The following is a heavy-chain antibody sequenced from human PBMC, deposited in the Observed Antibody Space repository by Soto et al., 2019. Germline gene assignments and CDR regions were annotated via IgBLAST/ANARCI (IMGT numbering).Heavy chain of an antibody. D-gene: IGHD3-9*01. CDR2: MSSSGVTK. V-gene: IGHV3-11*01. CDR1: GFTLSDYY. J-gene: IGHJ4*02. CDR3: AFGSDILTGYSKAFDY. Sequence: QVQLVESGGGLVKPGGSLRLSCAASGFTLSDYYMSWIRQAPGKGLEWVSYMSSSGVTKYYADFVKGRFTISRDNAKNSLYLQMNSPRAEDAAVYYCAFGSDILTGYSKAFDYWGQGTLVTVSS.